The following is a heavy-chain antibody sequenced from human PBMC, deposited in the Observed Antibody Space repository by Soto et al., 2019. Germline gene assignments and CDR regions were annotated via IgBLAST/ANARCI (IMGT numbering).Heavy chain of an antibody. Sequence: QMQLVQSGPEVKKPGTSVKVSCKASGFTFTSSAVQWVRQARGQRLEWIGWIVVGSGNTNYAQKFQERVTITRDMSTSTAYMELSSLRSEETAVYYCAAETGTVIIGDDYYYYGMDVWGQGTTVTVSS. V-gene: IGHV1-58*01. J-gene: IGHJ6*02. D-gene: IGHD4-4*01. CDR2: IVVGSGNT. CDR3: AAETGTVIIGDDYYYYGMDV. CDR1: GFTFTSSA.